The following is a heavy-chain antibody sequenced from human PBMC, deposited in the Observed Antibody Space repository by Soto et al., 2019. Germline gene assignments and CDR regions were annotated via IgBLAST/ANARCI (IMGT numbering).Heavy chain of an antibody. CDR1: GYSFTTYW. J-gene: IGHJ4*01. V-gene: IGHV5-51*01. CDR2: IYPGDSDT. Sequence: GLSMRISCKGSGYSFTTYWIGWLRQMPGKGLEWMGIIYPGDSDTRYSPSFQGQVTISADKSIRTAYLQWSSLKASDTAMYYCARQDLACEYWGKGTLGTVSS. CDR3: ARQDLACEY.